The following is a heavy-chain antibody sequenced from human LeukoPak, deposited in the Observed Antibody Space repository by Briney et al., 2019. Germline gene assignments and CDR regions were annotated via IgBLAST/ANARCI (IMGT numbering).Heavy chain of an antibody. J-gene: IGHJ4*02. CDR3: AKDPEYYYGSGSYYDY. CDR2: ISAYNGNT. CDR1: FYTFTSYG. D-gene: IGHD3-10*01. Sequence: ASVKVSCKASFYTFTSYGISWVRQAPGQGLEWMGWISAYNGNTNYAQKLQGRVTMTTDTSTSTAYMEQRSLRSDATAVYYCAKDPEYYYGSGSYYDYWGQGTLVTVSS. V-gene: IGHV1-18*01.